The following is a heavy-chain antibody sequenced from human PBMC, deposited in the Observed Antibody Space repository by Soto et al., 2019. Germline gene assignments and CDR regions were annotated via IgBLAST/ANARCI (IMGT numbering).Heavy chain of an antibody. J-gene: IGHJ4*02. CDR3: ARRAETNGWNVFGADKYYFDF. V-gene: IGHV1-8*01. CDR1: GYTFTSYD. D-gene: IGHD1-1*01. Sequence: XSVKVSCKASGYTFTSYDIYWVRQATGQGLEWMGWMNPNTGNSGYAQKFQGRVTMTSDTSISTAHMELSSLRSEDTAVYYCARRAETNGWNVFGADKYYFDFWGQGTLVTLSS. CDR2: MNPNTGNS.